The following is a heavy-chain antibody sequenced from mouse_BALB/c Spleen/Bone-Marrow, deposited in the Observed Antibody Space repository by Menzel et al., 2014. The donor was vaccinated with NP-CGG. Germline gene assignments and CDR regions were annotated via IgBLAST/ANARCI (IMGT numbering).Heavy chain of an antibody. V-gene: IGHV6-6*02. D-gene: IGHD2-4*01. CDR1: GFSFSNYW. Sequence: EVKLVESGGGLVQPGGSMKLSCVASGFSFSNYWMNWVRQSPEKGLEWVAEIRLKSNNYATHYAESVKGRFSISRDDSKSSVYLQMNNLGAEDTGIYYCSRDYDDAMDDWGQGTSVTVSS. CDR3: SRDYDDAMDD. CDR2: IRLKSNNYAT. J-gene: IGHJ4*01.